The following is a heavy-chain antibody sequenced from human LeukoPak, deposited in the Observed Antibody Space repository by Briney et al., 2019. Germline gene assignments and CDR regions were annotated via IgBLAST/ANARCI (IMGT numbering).Heavy chain of an antibody. CDR1: GGSISSHY. J-gene: IGHJ4*02. D-gene: IGHD6-13*01. CDR3: ARHGGAAAGLDY. V-gene: IGHV4-39*01. CDR2: VYDSGST. Sequence: SETLSLTCTVSGGSISSHYWGWIRQPPGKGLEWIGSVYDSGSTYYNPSLKSRVTIHVDTSKNQFSLRLSSVTAADTAEYYCARHGGAAAGLDYCGQGILVTVSS.